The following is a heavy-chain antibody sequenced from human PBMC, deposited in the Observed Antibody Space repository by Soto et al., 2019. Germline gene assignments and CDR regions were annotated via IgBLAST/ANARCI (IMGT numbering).Heavy chain of an antibody. Sequence: LRLSCAASGFTFSSYAMSWVRQAPGKGLEWVSAISGSGGSTYYADSVKGRFTISRDNSKNTLYLQMNSLRAEDTAVYYCAKDLSGYYDILTGPDYWGQGTLVTVSS. D-gene: IGHD3-9*01. CDR1: GFTFSSYA. J-gene: IGHJ4*02. CDR3: AKDLSGYYDILTGPDY. V-gene: IGHV3-23*01. CDR2: ISGSGGST.